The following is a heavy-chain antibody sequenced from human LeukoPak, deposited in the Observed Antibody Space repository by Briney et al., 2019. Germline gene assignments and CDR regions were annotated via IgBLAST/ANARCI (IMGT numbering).Heavy chain of an antibody. CDR2: ISSSSSYI. V-gene: IGHV3-21*01. J-gene: IGHJ4*02. CDR3: ASDTPYCSSTSCQPGVDY. Sequence: GGSLRLSCAASGFTFSSYSMNWVRQAPGKGLEWVSSISSSSSYIYYADSVKGRFTISRDNAKNSLYLQMNSLRAEDTAVYYCASDTPYCSSTSCQPGVDYWGQETLVTVSS. D-gene: IGHD2-2*01. CDR1: GFTFSSYS.